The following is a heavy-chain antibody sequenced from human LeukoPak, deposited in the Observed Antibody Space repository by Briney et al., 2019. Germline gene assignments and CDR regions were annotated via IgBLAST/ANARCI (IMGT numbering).Heavy chain of an antibody. CDR2: LYPSGNT. Sequence: SETLSLTCTVSGGSISSYYWSWIRQPAGKGLEWIGRLYPSGNTNFNPSLMSRVTMSIDTSKNQFCLKLSSVTAADTAVYYCARGRRITMIVVVTPNWYFDLWGRGTLVTVSS. CDR3: ARGRRITMIVVVTPNWYFDL. D-gene: IGHD3-22*01. J-gene: IGHJ2*01. CDR1: GGSISSYY. V-gene: IGHV4-4*07.